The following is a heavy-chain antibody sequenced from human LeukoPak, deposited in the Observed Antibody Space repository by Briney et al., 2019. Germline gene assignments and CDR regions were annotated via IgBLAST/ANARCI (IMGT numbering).Heavy chain of an antibody. D-gene: IGHD6-13*01. CDR1: GYTFTNYD. Sequence: EASVTVSFKSSGYTFTNYDINWVRQATGQGREWMGCMNPKSGNTGYAQKLQGRVTMTRNTSISTAYTELSSLRSEYTAVYYCARAMLSIAAAGTVWFDTWGQGNLVTVSS. J-gene: IGHJ5*02. V-gene: IGHV1-8*01. CDR2: MNPKSGNT. CDR3: ARAMLSIAAAGTVWFDT.